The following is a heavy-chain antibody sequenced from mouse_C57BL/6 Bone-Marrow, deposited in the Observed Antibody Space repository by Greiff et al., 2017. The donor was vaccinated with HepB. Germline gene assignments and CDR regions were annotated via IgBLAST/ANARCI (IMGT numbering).Heavy chain of an antibody. CDR1: GISITTGNYR. D-gene: IGHD2-4*01. J-gene: IGHJ4*01. V-gene: IGHV3-5*01. CDR2: IYYSGTI. Sequence: EVKLQESGPGLVKPSQTVFLTCTVTGISITTGNYRWSWIRQFPGNKLEWIGYIYYSGTITYNPSLTSRTTITRDTPKNQFFLEMNSLTAEDTATYDCARDNYDYDVYAMDYWGQGTSVTVSS. CDR3: ARDNYDYDVYAMDY.